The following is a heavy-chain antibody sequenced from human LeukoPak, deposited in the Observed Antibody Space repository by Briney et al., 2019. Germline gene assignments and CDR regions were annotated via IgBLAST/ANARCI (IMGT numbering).Heavy chain of an antibody. CDR1: GYTFTSYD. V-gene: IGHV1-8*03. D-gene: IGHD3-3*01. CDR2: MNPNSGNT. J-gene: IGHJ3*02. CDR3: ASSCDFWSGPWAFDI. Sequence: ASVKVSCKASGYTFTSYDINWVRQATGQGLEWMGWMNPNSGNTGYAQKFQGRVTITRNTSISTAYMELSSLRSEDTAVYYCASSCDFWSGPWAFDIWGQGTMVTVPS.